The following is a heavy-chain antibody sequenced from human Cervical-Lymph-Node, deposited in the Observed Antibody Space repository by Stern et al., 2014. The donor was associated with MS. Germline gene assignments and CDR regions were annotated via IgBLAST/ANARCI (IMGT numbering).Heavy chain of an antibody. CDR3: ARHDGWLPHY. D-gene: IGHD5-12*01. Sequence: QVQLQESGPGLVKPSETLSLTCSVSGGSISRSTYYWGWIRQPPGKGLEWIGGIYYSGTTYYNPSLKSPITQDTSTNRFPLRLTSVTAADTAVYYCARHDGWLPHYWSQGTLVTVSS. CDR2: IYYSGTT. V-gene: IGHV4-39*01. J-gene: IGHJ4*02. CDR1: GGSISRSTYY.